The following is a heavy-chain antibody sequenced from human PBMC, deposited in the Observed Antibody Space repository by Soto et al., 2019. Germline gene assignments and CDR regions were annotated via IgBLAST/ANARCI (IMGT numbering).Heavy chain of an antibody. J-gene: IGHJ6*02. D-gene: IGHD3-10*01. V-gene: IGHV3-9*01. CDR1: GFTFDDYA. CDR3: AKDGGSGGENYYYGMDV. Sequence: LRLSCAASGFTFDDYAMHWVRQAPGKGLEWVSGISWNSGSIGYADSVKGRFTISRDNAKNSLYLQMNSLRAEDTALYYCAKDGGSGGENYYYGMDVWGQGTTVTVSS. CDR2: ISWNSGSI.